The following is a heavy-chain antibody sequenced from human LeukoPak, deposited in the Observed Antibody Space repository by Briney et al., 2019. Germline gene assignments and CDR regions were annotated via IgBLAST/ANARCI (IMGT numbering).Heavy chain of an antibody. CDR3: ARDTRHRYCPSPSCYRGWFDP. D-gene: IGHD2-2*01. Sequence: SVKVSCKASGGTFSSYAISWVRQAPGQGLEWMGGIIPIFGTANYAQKFQGRVTITADESTRTAYMELSSLRSEDTAVYYCARDTRHRYCPSPSCYRGWFDPWGQGTLVTVSS. CDR2: IIPIFGTA. V-gene: IGHV1-69*13. CDR1: GGTFSSYA. J-gene: IGHJ5*02.